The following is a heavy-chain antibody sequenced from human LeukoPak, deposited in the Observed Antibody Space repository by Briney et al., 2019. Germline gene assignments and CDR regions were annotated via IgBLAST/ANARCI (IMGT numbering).Heavy chain of an antibody. Sequence: SETLSLTCAVYGGSFSGYYWSWIRQPPGKGLEWIGEINHSGSTNYNPSLKSRVTISVDTSKNQFSLKLSSVTAADTAVYYCARGDYYDSSGYYETYYFDYWGQGTLVTVSP. CDR1: GGSFSGYY. CDR3: ARGDYYDSSGYYETYYFDY. J-gene: IGHJ4*02. D-gene: IGHD3-22*01. CDR2: INHSGST. V-gene: IGHV4-34*01.